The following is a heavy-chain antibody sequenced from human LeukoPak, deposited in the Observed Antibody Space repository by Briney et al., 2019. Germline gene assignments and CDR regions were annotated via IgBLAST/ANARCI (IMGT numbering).Heavy chain of an antibody. CDR3: ARAAYMVAPFDY. J-gene: IGHJ4*02. D-gene: IGHD5-12*01. CDR1: GGTFSSYA. CDR2: IIPILGMA. Sequence: SVKVSCKASGGTFSSYAISWVRQAPGQGLEWMGRIIPILGMANFAQKFQGRVTITADKSTSTAYMELSSLRPEDTAVYYCARAAYMVAPFDYWGQGTLVTVSS. V-gene: IGHV1-69*04.